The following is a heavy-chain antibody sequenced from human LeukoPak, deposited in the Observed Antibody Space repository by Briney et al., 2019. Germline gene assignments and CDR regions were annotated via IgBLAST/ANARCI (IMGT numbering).Heavy chain of an antibody. V-gene: IGHV4-38-2*02. J-gene: IGHJ5*02. CDR1: GYSISSGYY. CDR2: IYHSGST. D-gene: IGHD3-22*01. CDR3: ARVLGDSSGYYFDWFDP. Sequence: PSETLSPTCTVSGYSISSGYYWGWIRQPPGEGLEWTGIIYHSGSTYYNPSLKSRVTISVDTSKNQFSLKLSSVTAGDPALYYCARVLGDSSGYYFDWFDPWGEGSLVTVSS.